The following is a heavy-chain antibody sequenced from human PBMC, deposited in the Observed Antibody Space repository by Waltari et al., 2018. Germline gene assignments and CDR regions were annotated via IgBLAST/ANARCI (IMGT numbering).Heavy chain of an antibody. CDR1: GGSLSSPW. CDR2: SYISGTT. V-gene: IGHV4-4*07. D-gene: IGHD2-15*01. CDR3: ARQATSWSGFDY. Sequence: QLQESGPRLVKPSETLSLTCSVSGGSLSSPWWSWIRQPAGKGLEWIGRSYISGTTKKNPARESRITVTLATPKNQFSLKLTSVSAADTAVYYCARQATSWSGFDYWGPGIQVTVSS. J-gene: IGHJ4*02.